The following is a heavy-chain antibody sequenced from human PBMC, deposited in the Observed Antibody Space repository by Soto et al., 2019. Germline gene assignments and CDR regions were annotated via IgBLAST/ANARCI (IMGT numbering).Heavy chain of an antibody. D-gene: IGHD3-22*01. J-gene: IGHJ4*02. CDR2: LYYGRSA. V-gene: IGHV4-59*01. CDR3: ALRSMAVVPEY. CDR1: GDSISSYY. Sequence: QVQLQESGPGLVKPSETLSLTCAVSGDSISSYYCMWIRQPPGKGLESIGCLYYGRSANYNPSLKSRVTLSVDMSTNQCSLTLSSMTAADTAVYYCALRSMAVVPEYWGQGTLVTVSS.